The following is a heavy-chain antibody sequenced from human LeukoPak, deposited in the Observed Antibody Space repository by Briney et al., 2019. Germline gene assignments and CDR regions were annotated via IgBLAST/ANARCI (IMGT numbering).Heavy chain of an antibody. J-gene: IGHJ4*02. D-gene: IGHD3-3*01. V-gene: IGHV1-8*03. CDR3: ARGRDDFWSGSKRSFDY. CDR2: MNPNSGNT. Sequence: ASVKVSCKASGYTFTSYDINWVRQATGQGLEWMGWMNPNSGNTGYAQKFQGRVTITRNTSISTAYMELSSLRSEDTAVYYCARGRDDFWSGSKRSFDYWGQGTLVTVSS. CDR1: GYTFTSYD.